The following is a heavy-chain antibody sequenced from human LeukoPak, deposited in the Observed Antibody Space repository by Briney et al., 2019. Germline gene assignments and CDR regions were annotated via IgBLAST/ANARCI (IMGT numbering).Heavy chain of an antibody. D-gene: IGHD1-26*01. CDR1: GDSISGGAFY. CDR3: ARQGSSPNWFDP. CDR2: MFYSGST. Sequence: SETLSLTCTVSGDSISGGAFYWGWVRQSPGKGLEWIGSMFYSGSTHFNPSLESRITMSLDTSKNQFSLRLCLMTAADTAIYYCARQGSSPNWFDPWGQGTLVTVSS. V-gene: IGHV4-39*01. J-gene: IGHJ5*02.